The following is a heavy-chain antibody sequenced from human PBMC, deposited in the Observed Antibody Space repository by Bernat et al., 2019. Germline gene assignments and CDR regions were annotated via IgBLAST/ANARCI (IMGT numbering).Heavy chain of an antibody. J-gene: IGHJ4*02. CDR1: GFTFSSYA. CDR3: ARSRDGPYFDY. Sequence: EVQLVESGGGLVQPGGSLRLSCAASGFTFSSYAMHWVRQAPGKGLEYVSAISSNGGSTYYANSVKGRFTISRDNSKKTLYLQMGSLRAEDMAVYYCARSRDGPYFDYWGQGTLVTVSS. V-gene: IGHV3-64*01. D-gene: IGHD4-17*01. CDR2: ISSNGGST.